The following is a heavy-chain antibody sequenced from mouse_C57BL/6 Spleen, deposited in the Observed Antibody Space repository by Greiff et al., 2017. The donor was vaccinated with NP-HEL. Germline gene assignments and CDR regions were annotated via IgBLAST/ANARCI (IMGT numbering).Heavy chain of an antibody. D-gene: IGHD2-1*01. CDR3: TGYYGNGGFAY. Sequence: QVQLQQSGAELVRPGTSVKVSCKASGYAFTNYLIEWVQQRPGQGLEWIGVINPGSGGTNYNEKFKGKATLTADKSSSTAYMQLSSLTSEDSAVYFCTGYYGNGGFAYWGQGTLVTVSA. CDR1: GYAFTNYL. V-gene: IGHV1-54*01. CDR2: INPGSGGT. J-gene: IGHJ3*01.